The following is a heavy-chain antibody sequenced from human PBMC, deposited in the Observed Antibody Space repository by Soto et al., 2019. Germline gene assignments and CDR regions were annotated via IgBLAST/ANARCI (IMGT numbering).Heavy chain of an antibody. CDR3: ARRGNSGYDYYFDY. CDR2: IIPIFGTA. Sequence: SSVNFALKGSGCTCSSWGISLVLLAPGQGLEWMGEIIPIFGTANYAQKFEGRVTITADESTSTAYMELSRLRSEDTAVYYCARRGNSGYDYYFDYWGQGTLVTVSS. D-gene: IGHD5-12*01. J-gene: IGHJ4*02. CDR1: GCTCSSWG. V-gene: IGHV1-69*01.